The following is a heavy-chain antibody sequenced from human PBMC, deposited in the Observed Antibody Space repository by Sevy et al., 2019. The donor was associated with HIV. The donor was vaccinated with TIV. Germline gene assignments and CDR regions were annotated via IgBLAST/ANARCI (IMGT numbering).Heavy chain of an antibody. V-gene: IGHV3-23*01. CDR1: GFNFNNYA. Sequence: GGSLRLSCAAAGFNFNNYAMTWVRQAPGKGLEWVSGISFSGSKTYYAESVKGRFSISRDPSKNTLYLQMIYVRVEDTAVYFSAITPFMDFWNDYYSFYFDFWGQGTLVTVSS. CDR3: AITPFMDFWNDYYSFYFDF. D-gene: IGHD3-3*01. J-gene: IGHJ4*02. CDR2: ISFSGSKT.